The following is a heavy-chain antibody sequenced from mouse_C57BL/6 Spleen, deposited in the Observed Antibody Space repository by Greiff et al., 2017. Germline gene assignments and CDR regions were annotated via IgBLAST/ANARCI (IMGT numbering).Heavy chain of an antibody. V-gene: IGHV5-4*01. CDR2: ISDGGSYT. J-gene: IGHJ4*01. CDR1: GFTFSSYA. CDR3: ARVLRPYAMDY. Sequence: DVQLVESGGGLVKPGGSLKLSCAASGFTFSSYAMSWVRQTPEKRLEWVATISDGGSYTYYPDNVKGRFTISRDNAKNNLYLQMSHLKSEDTAMYYCARVLRPYAMDYWGQGTSVTVSS. D-gene: IGHD1-2*01.